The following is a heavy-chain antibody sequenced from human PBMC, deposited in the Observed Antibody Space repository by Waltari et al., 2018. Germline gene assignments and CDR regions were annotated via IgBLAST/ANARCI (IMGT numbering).Heavy chain of an antibody. CDR3: ARGRYTYYYDSSGYLEYYYGMDV. CDR1: GGSISRGSYY. V-gene: IGHV4-61*02. D-gene: IGHD3-22*01. Sequence: QVQLQESGPGLVKPSQTLSLTCTVSGGSISRGSYYWSWIRQPAGKGLEWIGRIYTSGSTNYNPSLKSRVTISVDTSKNQFSLKLSSVTAADTAVYYCARGRYTYYYDSSGYLEYYYGMDVWGQGTTVTVSS. CDR2: IYTSGST. J-gene: IGHJ6*02.